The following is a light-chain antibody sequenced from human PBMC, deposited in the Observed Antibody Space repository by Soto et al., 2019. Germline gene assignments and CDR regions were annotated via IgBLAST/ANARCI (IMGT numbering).Light chain of an antibody. CDR2: DVY. CDR3: QQYFDLPLT. V-gene: IGKV3-15*01. CDR1: QSLIDN. J-gene: IGKJ4*01. Sequence: EIVMTQSPATLSVSPGEGVTLSCRASQSLIDNLAWYQQKPGQTPRLLIYDVYSMASGIPARFSGSSSGTDYTLTISSLQSEDSAVYYCQQYFDLPLTFGGGTNVEI.